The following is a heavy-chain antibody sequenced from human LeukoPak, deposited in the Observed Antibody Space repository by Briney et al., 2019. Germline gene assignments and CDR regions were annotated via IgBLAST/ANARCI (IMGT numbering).Heavy chain of an antibody. V-gene: IGHV1-69*05. D-gene: IGHD2-2*01. J-gene: IGHJ3*02. CDR1: GGTFSSYA. CDR3: ARDGRCSSTSCTFAAFDI. CDR2: IIPIFGTA. Sequence: SVKVSCKASGGTFSSYAISWVRQAPGLGLEWMGGIIPIFGTANYAQKFQGRVTITTDESTSTAYMELSSLRSEDTGVYYCARDGRCSSTSCTFAAFDIWGQGTMVTVSS.